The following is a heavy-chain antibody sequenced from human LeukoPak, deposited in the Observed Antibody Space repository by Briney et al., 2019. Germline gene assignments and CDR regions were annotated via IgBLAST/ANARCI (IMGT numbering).Heavy chain of an antibody. V-gene: IGHV4-34*01. CDR3: ARRVNYYDSSNWFDP. CDR2: INHSGST. Sequence: PSETLSLTCAVYGGSFSGYYWSWIRQPPGKGLEWIGEINHSGSTNYNPSLKSRVTISVDTSKNQFSLKLSSVTAADTAVYYCARRVNYYDSSNWFDPWGQGTLVTVSS. D-gene: IGHD3-22*01. CDR1: GGSFSGYY. J-gene: IGHJ5*02.